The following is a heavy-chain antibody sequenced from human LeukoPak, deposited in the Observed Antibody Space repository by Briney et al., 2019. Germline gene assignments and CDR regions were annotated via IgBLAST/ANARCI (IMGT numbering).Heavy chain of an antibody. CDR2: MYYSGST. Sequence: SETLSLTCTVSGGSMSRYYWSWIRQPPGKGLEWIGYMYYSGSTDYNPSLRSRVTMSADTSKNQFSLKLGPVTAADTAVYYCARPFLSDSSGYFPSWFDPWGQGTLVTVSS. D-gene: IGHD3-22*01. J-gene: IGHJ5*02. CDR1: GGSMSRYY. CDR3: ARPFLSDSSGYFPSWFDP. V-gene: IGHV4-59*01.